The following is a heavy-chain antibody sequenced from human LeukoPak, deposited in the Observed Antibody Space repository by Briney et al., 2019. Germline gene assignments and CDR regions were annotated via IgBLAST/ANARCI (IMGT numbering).Heavy chain of an antibody. CDR3: AKISGTTPRH. CDR2: ISYDGSNK. V-gene: IGHV3-30*18. J-gene: IGHJ4*02. CDR1: GFTFSSYG. Sequence: GGSLRLSCAASGFTFSSYGMHWVRQAPGKGLKWVAVISYDGSNKYYADSVKGRFTISRDNSKNTLYLQMNSLRAEDTAVYYCAKISGTTPRHWGQGTLVTVSS. D-gene: IGHD3-10*01.